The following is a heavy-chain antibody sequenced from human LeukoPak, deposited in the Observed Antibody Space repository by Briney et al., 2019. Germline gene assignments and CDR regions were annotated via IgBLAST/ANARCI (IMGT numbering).Heavy chain of an antibody. D-gene: IGHD3-16*02. CDR2: INPNSGGT. CDR3: ARGYDMITFGGVIAASDY. Sequence: EASVKVSCKASGYTFTGYYMHWVRQAPGQGLEWMGWINPNSGGTNYAQKFQGRVTMTRDTSISTAYMELSRLRSDDTAVYYCARGYDMITFGGVIAASDYWGQGTLVTVSS. J-gene: IGHJ4*02. V-gene: IGHV1-2*02. CDR1: GYTFTGYY.